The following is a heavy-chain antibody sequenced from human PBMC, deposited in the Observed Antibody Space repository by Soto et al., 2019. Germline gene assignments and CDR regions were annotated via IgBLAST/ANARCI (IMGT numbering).Heavy chain of an antibody. Sequence: QVQLVQSGAEVKKPGASVKVSCKASGYIFSSYGISWVRQAPGQGLEWMGWISGYNGNTNYAQKFQGRVTMTTDTTTRTAYMEVRSLRSNDTAVDYCARDLGLVGETYYYYGMDVWGQGTTVTVSS. V-gene: IGHV1-18*01. CDR3: ARDLGLVGETYYYYGMDV. J-gene: IGHJ6*02. CDR1: GYIFSSYG. D-gene: IGHD1-26*01. CDR2: ISGYNGNT.